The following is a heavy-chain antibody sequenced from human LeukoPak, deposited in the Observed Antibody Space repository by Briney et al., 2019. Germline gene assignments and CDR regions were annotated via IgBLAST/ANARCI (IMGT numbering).Heavy chain of an antibody. CDR1: GFTFDNYA. D-gene: IGHD6-13*01. Sequence: GGSLRLSCAASGFTFDNYAMSWVRQTPGKGLEWVSAIGGSGDDTSYADSVKGRFTISRDNSKNTLYLQMNSLRAEDTAVYYCAKEGPYKQLVRAVDYWGQGTLVTVSS. J-gene: IGHJ4*02. CDR3: AKEGPYKQLVRAVDY. V-gene: IGHV3-23*01. CDR2: IGGSGDDT.